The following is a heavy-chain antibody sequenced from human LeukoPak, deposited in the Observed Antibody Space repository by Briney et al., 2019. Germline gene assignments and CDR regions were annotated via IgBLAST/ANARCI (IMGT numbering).Heavy chain of an antibody. CDR2: ISVIVGST. V-gene: IGHV3-23*01. CDR1: AFTFNSYA. Sequence: PGRSRTLSCAPSAFTFNSYAISWVRHAPGKGLEWVSAISVIVGSTYYADSVKGRFTISRHNSKNTLYLQMNRLRAEDTAVYYCAKEIAAAATDYFDYGGQGTLVTVSS. CDR3: AKEIAAAATDYFDY. J-gene: IGHJ4*02. D-gene: IGHD6-13*01.